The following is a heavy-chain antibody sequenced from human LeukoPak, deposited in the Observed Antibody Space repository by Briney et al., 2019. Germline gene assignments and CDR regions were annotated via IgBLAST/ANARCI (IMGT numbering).Heavy chain of an antibody. Sequence: GGSLRLSCAASGFTFSSYAMSWVRQAPGKGLEWVSGVSGSGGSTYYADSVKGRFTISRDNSKNTLYLQMNSLRAEDTAAYYCATDVDIVATLTGNWGQGTVVTVSS. V-gene: IGHV3-23*01. J-gene: IGHJ4*02. CDR3: ATDVDIVATLTGN. D-gene: IGHD5-12*01. CDR1: GFTFSSYA. CDR2: VSGSGGST.